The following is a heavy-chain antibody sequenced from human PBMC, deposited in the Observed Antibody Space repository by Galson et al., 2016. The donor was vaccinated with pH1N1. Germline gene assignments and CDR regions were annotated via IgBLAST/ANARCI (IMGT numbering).Heavy chain of an antibody. J-gene: IGHJ4*02. Sequence: ETLSLTCTVSGGSISSSSYYWGWIRQPPGKGLEWIGNIYYSGSTYYNPSLKSRVTISVDTSKNQFSLKLTSVTAADAAVYYCARGIRGSYPERTYYFDSRGQGTLVTVSS. D-gene: IGHD1-26*01. CDR3: ARGIRGSYPERTYYFDS. CDR1: GGSISSSSYY. CDR2: IYYSGST. V-gene: IGHV4-39*01.